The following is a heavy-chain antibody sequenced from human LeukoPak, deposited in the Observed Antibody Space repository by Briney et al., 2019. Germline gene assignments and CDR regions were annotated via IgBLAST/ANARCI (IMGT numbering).Heavy chain of an antibody. D-gene: IGHD3-10*01. CDR2: IYSGGST. CDR3: ARDFASGWYFDL. CDR1: GFTVSDYY. Sequence: PGGSLRLSCAASGFTVSDYYMSWVRQAPGEGVEWVSVIYSGGSTYYADSVKGRFTISRDNSKNALYLQMNSLRADDTAVYYCARDFASGWYFDLWGRGTLVTVSS. J-gene: IGHJ2*01. V-gene: IGHV3-53*01.